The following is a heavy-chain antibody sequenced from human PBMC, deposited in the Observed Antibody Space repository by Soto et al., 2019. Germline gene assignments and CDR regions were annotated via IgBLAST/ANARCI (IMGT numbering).Heavy chain of an antibody. CDR3: ARCYCSVGSCYACWHFDL. CDR1: GYTFTNYA. CDR2: SSASTRNT. J-gene: IGHJ2*01. Sequence: QVQLVQSGAEVKKPGASVKVSCQASGYTFTNYAISWVRQAPGQGLEWMGWSSASTRNTDQAQNFQGRVTKTIDTSTNTANMELRSLRSDDTAVYYCARCYCSVGSCYACWHFDLWGRGTLVTVSS. V-gene: IGHV1-18*01. D-gene: IGHD2-15*01.